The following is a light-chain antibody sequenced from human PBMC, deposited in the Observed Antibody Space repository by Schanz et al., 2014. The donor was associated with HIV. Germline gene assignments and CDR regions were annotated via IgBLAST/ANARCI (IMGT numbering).Light chain of an antibody. CDR3: SSYAGSVLLGV. J-gene: IGLJ3*02. CDR2: EVT. CDR1: GSDVGGYNY. V-gene: IGLV2-8*01. Sequence: QSVLTQPPSASGSPGQSVTISCTGTGSDVGGYNYVSWYQQHPGRAPKLIIYEVTKRPSGVPDRFSGSKSGNTASLTVSGLQAEDEADYYCSSYAGSVLLGVFGGGTKLTVL.